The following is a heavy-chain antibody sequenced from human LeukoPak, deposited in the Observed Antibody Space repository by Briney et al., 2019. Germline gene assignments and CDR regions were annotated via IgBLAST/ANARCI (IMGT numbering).Heavy chain of an antibody. CDR1: GYTFTSYA. D-gene: IGHD3-9*01. Sequence: ASVKVSCKASGYTFTSYAMHWVRQAPGQRLEWMGWINAGNGNTKYSQKFQGRVTITRDTSASTAYMELSSLRSEDTAVYYCARASYFDWLLTPMYYFDCWGQGTLVTVSS. CDR2: INAGNGNT. V-gene: IGHV1-3*01. CDR3: ARASYFDWLLTPMYYFDC. J-gene: IGHJ4*02.